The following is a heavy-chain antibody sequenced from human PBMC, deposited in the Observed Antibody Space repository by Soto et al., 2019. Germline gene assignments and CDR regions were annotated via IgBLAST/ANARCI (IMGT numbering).Heavy chain of an antibody. Sequence: NGSCRATGYTFPGYYMHWLRQTSLKGLEWMGWINPNSGGTNYAQKFQGRVTMTRDTSISTAYMELSRLRSDDTAVYYCARDQGDPGYYYYGMDVWGQGTTGTVSS. CDR1: GYTFPGYY. CDR3: ARDQGDPGYYYYGMDV. J-gene: IGHJ6*02. V-gene: IGHV1-2*02. CDR2: INPNSGGT. D-gene: IGHD2-21*02.